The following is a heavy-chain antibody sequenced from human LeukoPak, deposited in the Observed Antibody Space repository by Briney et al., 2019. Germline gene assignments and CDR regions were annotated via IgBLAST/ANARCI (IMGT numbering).Heavy chain of an antibody. CDR1: GDSVSSNSAA. CDR2: TYYRSKWYN. J-gene: IGHJ4*02. V-gene: IGHV6-1*01. Sequence: SQTLSLTCAISGDSVSSNSAAWNWIRQSPSRGLEWLGRTYYRSKWYNDYAVSVKSRITINPDTPKNQFSLNLNSVTPEDTAVYYCARGDRAVAVTPYDLWRQRTLVTVSS. D-gene: IGHD6-19*01. CDR3: ARGDRAVAVTPYDL.